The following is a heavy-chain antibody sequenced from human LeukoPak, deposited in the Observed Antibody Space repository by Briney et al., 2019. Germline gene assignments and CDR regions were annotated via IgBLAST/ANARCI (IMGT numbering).Heavy chain of an antibody. J-gene: IGHJ4*02. CDR3: AKMLCGGDRHRCYFDY. Sequence: GGSLRLSCAASGFTFRSYDTNCVPDAPGKGLECVSGISGGGGPTYTADSVKGRFTISRDNSKNTLYLQMNSLRAEDTAVYYCAKMLCGGDRHRCYFDYWGQGTLVTVSS. CDR2: ISGGGGPT. D-gene: IGHD2-21*02. CDR1: GFTFRSYD. V-gene: IGHV3-23*01.